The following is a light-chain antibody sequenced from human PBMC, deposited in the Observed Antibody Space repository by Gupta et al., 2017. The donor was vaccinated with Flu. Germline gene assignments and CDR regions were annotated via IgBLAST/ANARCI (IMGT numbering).Light chain of an antibody. J-gene: IGLJ3*02. V-gene: IGLV1-51*02. CDR3: GAGETRRSVGV. CDR2: ENG. Sequence: AATGQKVTSSCCGSNYVFWYQQLPGAAPRLLMYENGTRPSGIPDRFSASKSGTSATLDITGLRTGDEADYYCGAGETRRSVGVFGGGTKLTVL. CDR1: NY.